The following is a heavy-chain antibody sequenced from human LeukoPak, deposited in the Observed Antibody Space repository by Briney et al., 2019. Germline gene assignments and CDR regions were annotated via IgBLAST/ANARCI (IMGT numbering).Heavy chain of an antibody. CDR1: GYTLTELS. CDR3: ATDRRGRMATIKDYFGQ. J-gene: IGHJ4*02. D-gene: IGHD5-24*01. Sequence: ASVKVSCKVSGYTLTELSMHWVRQAPGKGLEWMGSFDREDGETVYAQKFQGRVIMTEDTSTDTAYMELSSLRSEDTAVYYCATDRRGRMATIKDYFGQWGQGTLVTVSS. CDR2: FDREDGET. V-gene: IGHV1-24*01.